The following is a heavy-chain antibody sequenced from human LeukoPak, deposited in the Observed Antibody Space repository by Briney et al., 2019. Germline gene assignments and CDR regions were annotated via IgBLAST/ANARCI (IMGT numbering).Heavy chain of an antibody. CDR2: IKQDGSEK. CDR3: AREGLRFLEWSSYYFDY. J-gene: IGHJ4*02. D-gene: IGHD3-3*01. V-gene: IGHV3-7*01. Sequence: PGGSLRLSCAASGFTFSNYWMSWVRQGPGKGLEWVANIKQDGSEKYYVDSVKGRFSISRDDTKNSLYLQLNSLSAEDTAVYYCAREGLRFLEWSSYYFDYWGLGTLVTVSS. CDR1: GFTFSNYW.